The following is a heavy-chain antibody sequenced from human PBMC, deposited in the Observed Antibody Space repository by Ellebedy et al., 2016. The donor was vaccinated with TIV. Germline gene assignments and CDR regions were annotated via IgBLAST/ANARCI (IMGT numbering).Heavy chain of an antibody. D-gene: IGHD2-21*02. CDR1: GFAFGTYS. J-gene: IGHJ4*02. Sequence: GGSLRLXXATSGFAFGTYSMHWVRQAPGKGLEWVALISYDGSQKYYANSVKGRFTVSRDNSKNSLYLQMNSLRDEDTAVYYCARKLGVTAFDYWGQGTLVTVSS. CDR3: ARKLGVTAFDY. CDR2: ISYDGSQK. V-gene: IGHV3-30-3*01.